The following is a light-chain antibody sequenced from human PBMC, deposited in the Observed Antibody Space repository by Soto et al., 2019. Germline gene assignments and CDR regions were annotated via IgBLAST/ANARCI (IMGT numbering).Light chain of an antibody. Sequence: QSALTQPASVSGSPGQSITISCTGTSSDVGGYDYVSRYQQHPGKAPKLMIYEVNNRPSGVSNRFSGSKSGNTASLTISGLQAEDEADYYCSSYTSTSALEVFGGGTKVTVL. CDR3: SSYTSTSALEV. CDR1: SSDVGGYDY. CDR2: EVN. J-gene: IGLJ2*01. V-gene: IGLV2-14*01.